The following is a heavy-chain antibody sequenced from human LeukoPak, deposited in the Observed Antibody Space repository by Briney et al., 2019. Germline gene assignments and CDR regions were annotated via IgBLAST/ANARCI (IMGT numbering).Heavy chain of an antibody. D-gene: IGHD3-3*01. CDR1: GGSLSSSSYY. J-gene: IGHJ4*02. CDR2: IYYSGST. CDR3: ARQTQRRITIFGVVIRDY. Sequence: SETLSLTCTVSGGSLSSSSYYWGWIRQPPGKGLEWIGSIYYSGSTYYNSSLKSRVTISVDTSKNQFSLKLNSVTAADTAIYYCARQTQRRITIFGVVIRDYWGQGTLVTVSS. V-gene: IGHV4-39*01.